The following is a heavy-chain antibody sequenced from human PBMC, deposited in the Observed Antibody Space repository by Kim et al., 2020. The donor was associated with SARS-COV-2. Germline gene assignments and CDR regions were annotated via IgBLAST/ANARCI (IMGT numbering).Heavy chain of an antibody. Sequence: SETLSLTCTVSGFSISSSTNYWVWIRQSPGKGLEWIGSIYSSGGTHYNPSLNSRVTMSVDTSKNQFSLKLSSVTAADTAIYYCARDKYCVAGGGCIDYWGQGTLVSVSS. CDR3: ARDKYCVAGGGCIDY. CDR2: IYSSGGT. CDR1: GFSISSSTNY. J-gene: IGHJ4*02. V-gene: IGHV4-39*02. D-gene: IGHD2-8*02.